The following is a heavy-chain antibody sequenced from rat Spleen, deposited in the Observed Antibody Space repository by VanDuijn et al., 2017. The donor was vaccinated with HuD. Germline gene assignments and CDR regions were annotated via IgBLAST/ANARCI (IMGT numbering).Heavy chain of an antibody. CDR3: TREGDIRASYVMDA. CDR1: GLNFSNYD. Sequence: EVQLVESGGGLVQPGRPLKISCVDSGLNFSNYDMAWVRQAPTKGLEWIASISTGGDATYYPDSVKGRFTISRDNAKSTLYLQMNSLRSEDTATYYCTREGDIRASYVMDAWGQGTSVTVSS. J-gene: IGHJ4*01. V-gene: IGHV5-27*01. D-gene: IGHD1-5*01. CDR2: ISTGGDAT.